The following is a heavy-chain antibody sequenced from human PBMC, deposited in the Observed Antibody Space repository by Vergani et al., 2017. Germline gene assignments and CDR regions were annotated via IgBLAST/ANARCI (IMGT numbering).Heavy chain of an antibody. CDR1: GFTFSSYA. CDR3: ATTGRVIVVVPAALDY. V-gene: IGHV3-48*03. J-gene: IGHJ4*02. D-gene: IGHD2-2*01. Sequence: EVQLLESGGNLIQPGGSLRLSCGASGFTFSSYAMTWIRQAPGKGLEWVSYISSSGSTIYYADSVKGRFTISRDNAKNSLYLQMNSLRAEDTAVYYCATTGRVIVVVPAALDYWGQGTLVTVSS. CDR2: ISSSGSTI.